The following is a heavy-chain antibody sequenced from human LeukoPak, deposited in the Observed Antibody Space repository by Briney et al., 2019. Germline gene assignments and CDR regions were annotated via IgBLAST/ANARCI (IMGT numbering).Heavy chain of an antibody. V-gene: IGHV4-39*01. D-gene: IGHD3-16*01. CDR3: ARLDSIHLITY. CDR2: IYYGGST. J-gene: IGHJ4*02. CDR1: GGSISSSSYY. Sequence: SETLSLTCTVSGGSISSSSYYWGWLRQPPGKGLEWLGTIYYGGSTYYNPSLKSRVTISVDTSKNQFSLKLSSVTAADTAVYYCARLDSIHLITYWGQGTLVTVSS.